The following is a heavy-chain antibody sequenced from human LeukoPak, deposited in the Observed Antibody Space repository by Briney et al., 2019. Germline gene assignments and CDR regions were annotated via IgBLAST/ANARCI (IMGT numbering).Heavy chain of an antibody. CDR2: IYYSGST. CDR3: ARAILSGYPDS. J-gene: IGHJ4*02. V-gene: IGHV4-59*01. Sequence: KPSETLSLTCSVSGGSISTYYWTWIRQPPGKGLEWIGYIYYSGSTNYNPSLKSRVTISLDTSKNQFSLKLSSVTAADTAVYYCARAILSGYPDSWGQGNLVIVFS. CDR1: GGSISTYY. D-gene: IGHD3-3*01.